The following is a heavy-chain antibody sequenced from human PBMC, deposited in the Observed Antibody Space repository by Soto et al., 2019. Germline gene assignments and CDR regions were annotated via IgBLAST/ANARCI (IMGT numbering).Heavy chain of an antibody. CDR2: IWYDGSNK. CDR1: GFTFSSYG. J-gene: IGHJ4*02. CDR3: ARDPNSGWSLDY. Sequence: GGSLRLSCAASGFTFSSYGMHWVRQAPGKGLEWVAVIWYDGSNKYYADSVKGRFTISRDNSKNTLYLQMNSLRAEDTAVYYCARDPNSGWSLDYWGQGTLVTVSS. D-gene: IGHD6-19*01. V-gene: IGHV3-33*01.